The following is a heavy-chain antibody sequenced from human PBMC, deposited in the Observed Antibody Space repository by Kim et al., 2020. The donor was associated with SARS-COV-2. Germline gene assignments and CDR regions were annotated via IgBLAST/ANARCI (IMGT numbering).Heavy chain of an antibody. CDR2: LSWNSGVI. V-gene: IGHV3-9*01. D-gene: IGHD6-6*01. Sequence: GGSLRLSCAASGFTFGDFAMHWVRQVPGKGLEWVSRLSWNSGVIGYAESVKGRFTISRHNAENSLYLQMNSLRAVDTAFYYCAKDLVSSSFRAFHIWGQGKMVTVSS. J-gene: IGHJ3*02. CDR3: AKDLVSSSFRAFHI. CDR1: GFTFGDFA.